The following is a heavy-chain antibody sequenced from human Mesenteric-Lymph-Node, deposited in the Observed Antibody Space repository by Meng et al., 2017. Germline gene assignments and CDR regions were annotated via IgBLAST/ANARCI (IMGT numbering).Heavy chain of an antibody. CDR1: GGSISSSSYY. J-gene: IGHJ4*02. Sequence: SGPGLVQLSVTLSPRGAVTGGSISSSSYYWAWIRQPPGGGLEWIGSVVYSGTTYYTSSLKSRVSISVDTSKNQFSLKLSSVTAADTAVYYCARHHHSPTFDYWGQGTLVTVSS. D-gene: IGHD1-14*01. CDR2: VVYSGTT. V-gene: IGHV4-39*01. CDR3: ARHHHSPTFDY.